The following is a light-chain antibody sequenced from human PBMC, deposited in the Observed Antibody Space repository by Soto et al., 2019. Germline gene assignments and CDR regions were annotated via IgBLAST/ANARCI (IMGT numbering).Light chain of an antibody. CDR1: ERLSSVY. CDR2: GAS. Sequence: EIVMTQSPATLSVSPGERATLSCRASERLSSVYLAWYQQRPGQPPRLLIYGASNRATGIPDRFSGSGSGTDFTLIINRLESEDVAIYYCQQYGGSPRITFGQGTKVDIK. V-gene: IGKV3-20*01. J-gene: IGKJ1*01. CDR3: QQYGGSPRIT.